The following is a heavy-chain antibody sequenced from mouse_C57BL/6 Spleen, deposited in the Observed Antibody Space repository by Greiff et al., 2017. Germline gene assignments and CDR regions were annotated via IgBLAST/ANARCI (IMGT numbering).Heavy chain of an antibody. J-gene: IGHJ2*01. CDR3: ASSDGYYFDY. Sequence: QVHVKQPGAELVKPGASVKMSCKASGYTFTSYWITWVKQRPGQGLEWIGDIYPGSGSTNYNEKFKSKATLTVDTSSSTAYMQLSSLTSEDSAVYYCASSDGYYFDYWGQGTTLTVSS. D-gene: IGHD2-3*01. CDR1: GYTFTSYW. V-gene: IGHV1-55*01. CDR2: IYPGSGST.